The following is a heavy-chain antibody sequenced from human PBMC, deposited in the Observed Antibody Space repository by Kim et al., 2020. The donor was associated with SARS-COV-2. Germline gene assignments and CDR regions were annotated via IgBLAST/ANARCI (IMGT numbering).Heavy chain of an antibody. V-gene: IGHV3-43*02. J-gene: IGHJ6*01. CDR3: GKDVETTSPDHYYYYYA. CDR1: GFTFDDYT. CDR2: ISGDGSST. Sequence: GGSLRLSCAASGFTFDDYTMYWVRQAPGKGLEWVSLISGDGSSTYYADSVRGRFTISRDNSKNTLFLQMNGLGTEDTALYYCGKDVETTSPDHYYYYYA. D-gene: IGHD2-2*01.